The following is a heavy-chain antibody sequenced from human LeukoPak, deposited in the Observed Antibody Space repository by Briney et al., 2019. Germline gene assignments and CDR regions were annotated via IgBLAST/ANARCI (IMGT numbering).Heavy chain of an antibody. CDR3: AKGYGFDSSGSEHYFEN. D-gene: IGHD3-22*01. V-gene: IGHV3-23*01. Sequence: GGSLRLSCAASGFVFSSYAMHWVRQAPGKGLEWVSTISSGATHTYYPDSVKGRFTVSRDDSKNTLSLQMNSLRAEDTAVYYCAKGYGFDSSGSEHYFENWGQGILVTVSS. CDR1: GFVFSSYA. CDR2: ISSGATHT. J-gene: IGHJ4*02.